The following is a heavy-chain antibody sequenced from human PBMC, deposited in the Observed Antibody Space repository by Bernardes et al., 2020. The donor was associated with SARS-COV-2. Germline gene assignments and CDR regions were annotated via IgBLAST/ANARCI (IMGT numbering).Heavy chain of an antibody. CDR3: ARWDGSGTKYLGY. J-gene: IGHJ4*02. CDR2: IYYSGST. V-gene: IGHV4-59*01. Sequence: SETLSLTCAVSGGSISSYYWSWIRQPPGKGLEWIGFIYYSGSTNYNPSLKSRVTISVDTSKNKFSLKLSSVTAADTAVYYCARWDGSGTKYLGYWGQGTLVTVSS. D-gene: IGHD3-10*01. CDR1: GGSISSYY.